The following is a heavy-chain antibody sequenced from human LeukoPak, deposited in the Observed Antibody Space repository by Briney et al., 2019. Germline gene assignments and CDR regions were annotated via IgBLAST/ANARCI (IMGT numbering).Heavy chain of an antibody. V-gene: IGHV4-34*01. CDR1: GFTFSDYY. D-gene: IGHD3-22*01. CDR2: INHSGST. CDR3: AREDSSGYLDY. Sequence: LRLSCAASGFTFSDYYMSWIRQAPGKGLEWIGEINHSGSTNYNPSLRSRVTISVDTSKNQFSLKLSSVTAADTAVYYCAREDSSGYLDYWGQGTLVTVSS. J-gene: IGHJ4*02.